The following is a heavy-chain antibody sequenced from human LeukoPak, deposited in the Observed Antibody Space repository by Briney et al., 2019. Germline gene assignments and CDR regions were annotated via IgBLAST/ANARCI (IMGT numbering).Heavy chain of an antibody. CDR3: ARDCSSTTCYFDH. Sequence: SETLSLTCTVSGGSISSYYWSWIRQPPGKGLEWIGYIYHSGAAYHNPSLKSRLALSVDTSNNQFSLRLRSVTAADTAVYYCARDCSSTTCYFDHWGQGTLVTVSS. CDR2: IYHSGAA. J-gene: IGHJ4*02. V-gene: IGHV4-59*12. D-gene: IGHD2/OR15-2a*01. CDR1: GGSISSYY.